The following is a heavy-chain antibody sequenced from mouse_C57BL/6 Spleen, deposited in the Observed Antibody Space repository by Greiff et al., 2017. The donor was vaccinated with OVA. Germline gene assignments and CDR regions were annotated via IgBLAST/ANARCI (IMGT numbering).Heavy chain of an antibody. CDR2: INYDGSST. Sequence: EVQVVESEGGLVQPGSSMKLSCTASGFTFSDYYMAWVRQVPEKGLEWVANINYDGSSTYYLDSLKSRFIISRDNAKNILYLQMSSLKSEDTATYYCARVVAPYAMDYWGQGTSVTVSS. CDR3: ARVVAPYAMDY. J-gene: IGHJ4*01. CDR1: GFTFSDYY. V-gene: IGHV5-16*01. D-gene: IGHD1-1*01.